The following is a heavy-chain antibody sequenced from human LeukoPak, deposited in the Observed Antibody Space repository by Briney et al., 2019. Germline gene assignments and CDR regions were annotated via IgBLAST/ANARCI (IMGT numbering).Heavy chain of an antibody. D-gene: IGHD3-3*01. CDR2: IIPIFGTA. J-gene: IGHJ4*02. Sequence: GASVKVSCKASGGTFSSYAISWVRQAPGQGLEWMGGIIPIFGTANYAQKFQGRVTITADESTSTAYMELSSLRSDDTAVYYCARSSNPFSDFWSGYGAGGYWGQGTLVTVSS. CDR1: GGTFSSYA. CDR3: ARSSNPFSDFWSGYGAGGY. V-gene: IGHV1-69*13.